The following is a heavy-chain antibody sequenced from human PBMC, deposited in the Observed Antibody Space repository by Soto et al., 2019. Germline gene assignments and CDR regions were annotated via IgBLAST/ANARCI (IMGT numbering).Heavy chain of an antibody. CDR1: GGTFSSYT. Sequence: QVQLVQSGAEVKKPGSSVKVSCKASGGTFSSYTISWVRQAPGQGLEWMGRIIPIPGIANYAQKFQGRVTITADKSTSTAYMELSSLRSEDTAVYYCAILVVVTATPYNWFDPWGQGTLVTVSS. D-gene: IGHD2-21*02. CDR3: AILVVVTATPYNWFDP. V-gene: IGHV1-69*02. J-gene: IGHJ5*02. CDR2: IIPIPGIA.